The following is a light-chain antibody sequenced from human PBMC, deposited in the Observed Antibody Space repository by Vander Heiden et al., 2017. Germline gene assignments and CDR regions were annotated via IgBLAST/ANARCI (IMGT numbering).Light chain of an antibody. CDR2: RDS. Sequence: SSEFTQTPSLSVSPGQTASITCSGSQLGQKYVFWYQQKAGQSPVLVIYRDSERPSGIPERFSGSNSGTTATLTISATQTVDEADYYCQAWDSGIVVFGGGTRLTVL. CDR3: QAWDSGIVV. CDR1: QLGQKY. J-gene: IGLJ2*01. V-gene: IGLV3-1*01.